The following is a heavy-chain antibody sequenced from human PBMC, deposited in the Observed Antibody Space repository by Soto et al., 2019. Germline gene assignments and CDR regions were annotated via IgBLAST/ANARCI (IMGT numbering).Heavy chain of an antibody. CDR1: GGSISSGGYY. J-gene: IGHJ5*02. D-gene: IGHD4-4*01. Sequence: QVQLQESGPGLVKPSQTLSLTCTVSGGSISSGGYYWSWIRQHPGKGLEWIGYIYYSGSTYYNPSLKSRVTISVDTSKNQFSLKLSSVTAADTAVYYCARANWRATVTHKNWFDPWGQGTLVTVSS. CDR2: IYYSGST. V-gene: IGHV4-31*03. CDR3: ARANWRATVTHKNWFDP.